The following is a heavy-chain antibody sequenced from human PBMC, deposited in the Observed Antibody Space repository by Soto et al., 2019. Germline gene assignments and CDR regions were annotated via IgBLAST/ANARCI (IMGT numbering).Heavy chain of an antibody. CDR3: ARDRTGGYSYDITFDY. D-gene: IGHD5-18*01. CDR1: GFTFSSYA. Sequence: GGSLRLSCAASGFTFSSYAMHWVRQAPGKGLEWVAVISYDGSNKYYADSVKGRFTISRDNSKNTLYLQMNSLRAEDTAVYYCARDRTGGYSYDITFDYWGQGTLVTVSS. V-gene: IGHV3-30-3*01. J-gene: IGHJ4*02. CDR2: ISYDGSNK.